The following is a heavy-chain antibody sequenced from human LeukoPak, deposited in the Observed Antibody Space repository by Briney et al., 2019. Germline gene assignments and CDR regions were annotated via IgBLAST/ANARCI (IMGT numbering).Heavy chain of an antibody. J-gene: IGHJ4*02. Sequence: RASVKVSCKASGYTFTGYYMHWVRQAPGQGLEWMGWINPNSGGTNYAQKFQGRVTMTRDTSISTPYMELSRLRSDDTAVYYCAREVQYSSSWYDYWGQGTLVTVSS. CDR3: AREVQYSSSWYDY. D-gene: IGHD6-13*01. CDR2: INPNSGGT. V-gene: IGHV1-2*02. CDR1: GYTFTGYY.